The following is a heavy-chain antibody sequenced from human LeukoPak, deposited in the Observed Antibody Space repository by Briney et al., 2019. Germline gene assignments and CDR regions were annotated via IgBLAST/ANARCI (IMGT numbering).Heavy chain of an antibody. CDR3: ARLLWYYDFWSGYPGMDV. Sequence: GASVTVSCTVSGYTLTELSMHWVRQAPGKGLEWMGGFDPEDGETIYAQKFQGRVTITRDTSASTAYMELSSLRSEDTAVYYCARLLWYYDFWSGYPGMDVWGQGTTVTVSS. J-gene: IGHJ6*02. CDR1: GYTLTELS. D-gene: IGHD3-3*01. CDR2: FDPEDGET. V-gene: IGHV1-24*01.